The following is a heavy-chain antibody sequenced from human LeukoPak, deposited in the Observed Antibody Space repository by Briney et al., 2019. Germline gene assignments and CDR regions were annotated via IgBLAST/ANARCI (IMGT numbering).Heavy chain of an antibody. Sequence: PGGSLRLSCAASGFIFSTYLMHWVRQAPGKGLVWVSRINGDGRNINYADSVRGRFTISRDNAKNTLYLQMNTLRVEDTAVYYCTRDLMDYDVSTGLHHYYMDVWGQGTTVTVSS. V-gene: IGHV3-74*01. D-gene: IGHD3-9*01. J-gene: IGHJ6*02. CDR2: INGDGRNI. CDR1: GFIFSTYL. CDR3: TRDLMDYDVSTGLHHYYMDV.